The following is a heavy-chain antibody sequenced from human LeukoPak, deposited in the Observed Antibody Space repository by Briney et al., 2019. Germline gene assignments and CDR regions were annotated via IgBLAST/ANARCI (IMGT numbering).Heavy chain of an antibody. Sequence: PGGSLRLSYAGSGFTFSSYSMNWVRQAPGKGLEWVSYISSSGTTIYYADSVKGRFTISRDNAENSLYLQMNSLRDEDTAVYYCARESEYYYYDASGYYPGYFHHWGQGTLVTVSS. J-gene: IGHJ1*01. CDR2: ISSSGTTI. D-gene: IGHD3-22*01. V-gene: IGHV3-48*02. CDR1: GFTFSSYS. CDR3: ARESEYYYYDASGYYPGYFHH.